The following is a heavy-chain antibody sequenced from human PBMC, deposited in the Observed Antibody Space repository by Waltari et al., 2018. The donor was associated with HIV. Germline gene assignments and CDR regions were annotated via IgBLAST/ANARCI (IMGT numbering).Heavy chain of an antibody. V-gene: IGHV3-21*01. CDR2: ITAGSSYR. CDR1: GFSFSSYP. J-gene: IGHJ4*02. CDR3: ARASHGTTPYFDN. Sequence: EVQLVESGGGLVKPGGSLRLVCAISGFSFSSYPMHWVRQAPGKGLEWVSSITAGSSYRNYADSVKGRLTISRDNAKNSLYLQMNSLRGEDTAVYYCARASHGTTPYFDNWGQGTLVTVSS. D-gene: IGHD1-1*01.